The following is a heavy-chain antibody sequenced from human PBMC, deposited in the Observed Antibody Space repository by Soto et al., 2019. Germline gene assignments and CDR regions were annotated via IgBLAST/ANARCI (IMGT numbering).Heavy chain of an antibody. CDR3: SRYSFEYYDFWSGPSALDI. CDR2: INHSGST. D-gene: IGHD3-3*01. J-gene: IGHJ3*02. V-gene: IGHV4-34*10. CDR1: GGSFSGYY. Sequence: SETLSLTCAVYGGSFSGYYWSWIRQPPGKGLEWIGEINHSGSTNYNPSLKSRVTISVDTSKNQFSLKLSSVTAADTAVYYCSRYSFEYYDFWSGPSALDIWGQGTMVTVSS.